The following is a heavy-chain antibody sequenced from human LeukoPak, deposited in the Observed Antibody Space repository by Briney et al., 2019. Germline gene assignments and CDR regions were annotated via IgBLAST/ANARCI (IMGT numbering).Heavy chain of an antibody. V-gene: IGHV1-69-2*01. D-gene: IGHD3-9*01. CDR2: VDPEDTET. CDR3: ARGSRYIDWLKPYFDF. Sequence: VKISCKASGYTFTDYYIHWVQQAPGKGLEWMGRVDPEDTETIYAEKFQGRVTITADRSTDTAYMDLSTLRSEDTAVYYCARGSRYIDWLKPYFDFWGQGTLVTVSS. J-gene: IGHJ4*02. CDR1: GYTFTDYY.